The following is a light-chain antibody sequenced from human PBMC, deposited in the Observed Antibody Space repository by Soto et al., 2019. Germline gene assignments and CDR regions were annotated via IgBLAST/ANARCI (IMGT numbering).Light chain of an antibody. Sequence: EIVMTQSPATLSVSPGERATLSCRASQSVSSNLAWYQQKPGQAPRLLIYGASTRATGIPARFSGSGSGTEFTLTISSLQSEDFAAYYCQQYNNWPQTFGQGTKVE. V-gene: IGKV3-15*01. CDR3: QQYNNWPQT. CDR2: GAS. CDR1: QSVSSN. J-gene: IGKJ1*01.